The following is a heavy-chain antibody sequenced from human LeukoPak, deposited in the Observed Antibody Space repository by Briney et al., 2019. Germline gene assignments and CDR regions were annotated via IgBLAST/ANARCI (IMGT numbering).Heavy chain of an antibody. CDR2: ISYDGSNK. CDR3: AKDFSSAFDY. Sequence: GGSLRLSCAASGFTFSSYGMHWVRQAPGKGLEWVAVISYDGSNKYYADSVKGRFTISRDNSKNTLYLQMNSLRAEDTAVYYCAKDFSSAFDYWGQGTLATVSS. CDR1: GFTFSSYG. V-gene: IGHV3-30*18. J-gene: IGHJ4*02. D-gene: IGHD6-25*01.